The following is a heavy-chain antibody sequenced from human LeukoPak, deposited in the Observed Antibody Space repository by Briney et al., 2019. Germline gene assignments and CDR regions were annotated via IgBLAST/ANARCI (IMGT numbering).Heavy chain of an antibody. CDR1: GYTFTSYG. Sequence: GASVKVSCKASGYTFTSYGISWVRQAPGQGLEWMGWISAYNGNTNYAQKLQGRVTMTTDTSTSTAYMELRSLRSDDTDVYYCARDEGLTVTTGNFDYWGQGTLVTVSS. J-gene: IGHJ4*02. CDR2: ISAYNGNT. CDR3: ARDEGLTVTTGNFDY. V-gene: IGHV1-18*01. D-gene: IGHD4-17*01.